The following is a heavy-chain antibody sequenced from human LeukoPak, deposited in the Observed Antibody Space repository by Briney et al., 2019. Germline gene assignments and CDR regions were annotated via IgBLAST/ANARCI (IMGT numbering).Heavy chain of an antibody. Sequence: PSETLSLTCTVSGGSISSSSYYWGWIRQPPGKGLEWIGEIYHSGRTNYNPSLTSRVTISIDQSKSQFSLKLTSVTAADTAVYYCVRTGYYSVDYWGQGTLVTVSS. CDR2: IYHSGRT. CDR1: GGSISSSSYY. V-gene: IGHV4-61*05. J-gene: IGHJ4*02. CDR3: VRTGYYSVDY. D-gene: IGHD3-22*01.